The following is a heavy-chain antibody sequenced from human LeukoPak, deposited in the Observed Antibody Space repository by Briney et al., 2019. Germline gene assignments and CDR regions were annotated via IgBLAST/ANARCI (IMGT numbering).Heavy chain of an antibody. CDR2: INLNTGGT. CDR3: ARETYFDTSGYPRQAFDV. CDR1: TDTFTDYY. V-gene: IGHV1-2*06. D-gene: IGHD3-22*01. J-gene: IGHJ3*01. Sequence: ASVKVSCKASTDTFTDYYLHWVRQVPGQGPEWMGRINLNTGGTNYAHKFRDRVTMTRDTSISTAYMELGSLRSDDTAVYFCARETYFDTSGYPRQAFDVWGRGTMVSVSS.